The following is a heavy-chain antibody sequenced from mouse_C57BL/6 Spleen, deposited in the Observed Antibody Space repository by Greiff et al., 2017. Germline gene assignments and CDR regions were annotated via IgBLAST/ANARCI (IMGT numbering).Heavy chain of an antibody. CDR3: TLRAMDY. CDR2: IDPENGDT. J-gene: IGHJ4*01. Sequence: VQLQQSGAELVRPGASVKLSCTASGFNIKDDYMHWVKQRPEQGLEWIGWIDPENGDTAYASKFQGKATITADTSSNTAYLQLSSLTSEDTAVYYCTLRAMDYWGQGTSVTVSS. V-gene: IGHV14-4*01. CDR1: GFNIKDDY.